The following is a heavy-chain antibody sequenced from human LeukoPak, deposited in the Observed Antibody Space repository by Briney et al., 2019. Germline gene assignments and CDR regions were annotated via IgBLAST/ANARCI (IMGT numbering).Heavy chain of an antibody. Sequence: PGGSLRLSCAASGFTFSSYGMSWVRQAPGKGLERVSVISGSGGSTYYADSVKGRFTISRDNSKNTLFLQMNSLRAEDTALYYCARDVEMAAMVFDYWGQGTLVSVSS. J-gene: IGHJ4*02. CDR2: ISGSGGST. D-gene: IGHD5-24*01. CDR3: ARDVEMAAMVFDY. V-gene: IGHV3-23*01. CDR1: GFTFSSYG.